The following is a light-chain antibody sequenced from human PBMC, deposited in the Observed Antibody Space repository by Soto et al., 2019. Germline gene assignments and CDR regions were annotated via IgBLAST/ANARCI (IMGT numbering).Light chain of an antibody. V-gene: IGKV1-8*01. J-gene: IGKJ4*01. Sequence: AIRMTQSPSSLSASTGDRVTITCRASQGISSYLAWYQQKPGKAPKLLIYAASTLQSGVPSRFSGSGSGTDFTLTISCLPSEDFATYYCQQYYSYPRVTFGGGTKVEIK. CDR1: QGISSY. CDR2: AAS. CDR3: QQYYSYPRVT.